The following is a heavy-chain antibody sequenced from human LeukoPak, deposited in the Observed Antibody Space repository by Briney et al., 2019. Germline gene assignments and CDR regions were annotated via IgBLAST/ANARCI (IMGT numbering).Heavy chain of an antibody. CDR2: ISGSGDST. J-gene: IGHJ4*02. D-gene: IGHD4-17*01. Sequence: GGSLRLSCAASGFTFSSYGMTWVRQAPGKGLEWVSSISGSGDSTYYADSVKGRFTISRDNSKNTLFLQMNSLRAEDTAVYYCAKGSGLGDYQFDYWGQGTLVTVSS. CDR3: AKGSGLGDYQFDY. CDR1: GFTFSSYG. V-gene: IGHV3-23*01.